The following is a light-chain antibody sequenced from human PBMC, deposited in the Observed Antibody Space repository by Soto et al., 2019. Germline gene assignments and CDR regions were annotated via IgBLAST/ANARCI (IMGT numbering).Light chain of an antibody. CDR1: QSVSNNY. CDR2: GAS. CDR3: QQRSNWPPIT. V-gene: IGKV3D-20*02. J-gene: IGKJ5*01. Sequence: ESVLTQSHRTLSVSPGGRATLSCRAIQSVSNNYLAWYQQKPGQAPRLLIYGASTRATGIPDRFSGSGSGTDFTLTVSRLEPEDFAVYYCQQRSNWPPITFGQGARLAIK.